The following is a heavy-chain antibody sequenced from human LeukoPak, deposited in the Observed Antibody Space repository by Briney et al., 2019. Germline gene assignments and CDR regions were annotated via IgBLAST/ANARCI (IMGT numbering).Heavy chain of an antibody. CDR1: GGSISSGSYY. J-gene: IGHJ5*02. CDR3: AREGVPAAIRFDP. Sequence: SQTLSLTCTVSGGSISSGSYYWSWIRQPAGKGLEWIGRIYTSGSTNYNPSLKSRVTISVDTSKNQFSLKLSSVTAADTAVYYCAREGVPAAIRFDPWGQGTLVTVSS. D-gene: IGHD2-2*02. CDR2: IYTSGST. V-gene: IGHV4-61*02.